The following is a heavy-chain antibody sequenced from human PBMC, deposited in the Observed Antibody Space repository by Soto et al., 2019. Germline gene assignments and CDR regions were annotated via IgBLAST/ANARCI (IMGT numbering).Heavy chain of an antibody. CDR3: AKVSRKGSAIDFDY. CDR1: GYTFSTYD. V-gene: IGHV1-8*01. Sequence: QVQLVQSGAELKKPGASVKVSCKASGYTFSTYDMNWVRQATGQGPEWIGWVNPNNGDTGYAQKLQGRVTLTTDISTTTAYMELTRLRSEDTAIYYFAKVSRKGSAIDFDYWGQGTLITVSS. CDR2: VNPNNGDT. J-gene: IGHJ4*02. D-gene: IGHD3-10*01.